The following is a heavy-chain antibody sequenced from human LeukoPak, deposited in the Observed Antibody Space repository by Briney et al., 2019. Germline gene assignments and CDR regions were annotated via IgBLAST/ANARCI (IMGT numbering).Heavy chain of an antibody. J-gene: IGHJ4*02. CDR1: GGSISSSSYY. CDR3: ARHDMEFGEDIHY. V-gene: IGHV4-39*01. Sequence: PSETLSLTCTVSGGSISSSSYYWGWIRQPPGKGLEWIGSIYYSGSTYYNPSLKSRVTISVDTSKNQFSLKLSSVTAADTAVYYCARHDMEFGEDIHYWGQGTLVTVSS. D-gene: IGHD3-10*01. CDR2: IYYSGST.